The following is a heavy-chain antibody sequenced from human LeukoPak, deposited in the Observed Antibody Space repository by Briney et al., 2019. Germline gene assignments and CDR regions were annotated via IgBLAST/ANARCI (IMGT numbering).Heavy chain of an antibody. Sequence: ASVKVSCKASGGTVSSYVISWVRQAPGQGLEWMGGIIPIFGTANYAQKFQGRVTITADESTSTAYMELSSLRSEDTAVYYCARGGAAAGQKYNWFDPWGQGTLVTVSS. CDR3: ARGGAAAGQKYNWFDP. D-gene: IGHD6-13*01. J-gene: IGHJ5*02. CDR2: IIPIFGTA. V-gene: IGHV1-69*13. CDR1: GGTVSSYV.